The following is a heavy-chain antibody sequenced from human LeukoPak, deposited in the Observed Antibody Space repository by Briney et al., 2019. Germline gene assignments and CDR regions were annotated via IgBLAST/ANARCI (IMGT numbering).Heavy chain of an antibody. CDR2: IYSGGST. CDR1: GFTVSSIY. Sequence: GGSLRLSCAASGFTVSSIYMSWVRQAPGKGLEWVSVIYSGGSTYYADSVKGRFTISRDNSKNTLYLQMNSLRAEDTAVYYCAREARYCSSTSCSDWGQGTLVTVSS. J-gene: IGHJ4*02. D-gene: IGHD2-2*01. V-gene: IGHV3-66*02. CDR3: AREARYCSSTSCSD.